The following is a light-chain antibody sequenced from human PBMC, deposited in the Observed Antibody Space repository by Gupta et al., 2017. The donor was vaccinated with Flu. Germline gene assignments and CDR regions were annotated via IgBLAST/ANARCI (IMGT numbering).Light chain of an antibody. CDR3: SSYTSSYTYV. Sequence: QSALTQLPSVSGSPGQSVTISCTGTSSDIGTYNRVSWYQQPPGTAPKLMIYEVSNRPSGVPDRFSASKSGNTASLTISGLQGEDEADYYCSSYTSSYTYVFGTGTKVTVL. CDR1: SSDIGTYNR. J-gene: IGLJ1*01. CDR2: EVS. V-gene: IGLV2-18*02.